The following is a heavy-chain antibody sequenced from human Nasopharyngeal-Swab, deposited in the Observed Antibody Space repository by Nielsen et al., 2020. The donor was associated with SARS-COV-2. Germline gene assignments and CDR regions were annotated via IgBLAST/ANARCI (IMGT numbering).Heavy chain of an antibody. D-gene: IGHD3-10*01. J-gene: IGHJ6*03. CDR3: ARKRGRGGIWNYYYFYMDV. V-gene: IGHV4-39*07. CDR2: IYYSGST. Sequence: WSRPPPAPGLERIGRIYYSGSTYYNRSLRSRGTRSVDTSKNQFSLKLSSVSAADTAVYYCARKRGRGGIWNYYYFYMDVWGKGTTVTVSS.